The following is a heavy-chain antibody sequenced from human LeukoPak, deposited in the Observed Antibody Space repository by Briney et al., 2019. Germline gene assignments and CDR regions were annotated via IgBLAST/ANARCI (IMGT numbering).Heavy chain of an antibody. D-gene: IGHD3-22*01. V-gene: IGHV5-51*01. CDR2: IYPGDSDT. CDR3: ARRAPYYYDSSGYYNYYFDY. J-gene: IGHJ4*02. Sequence: GESLKISCKGSGYSFTSYWMGWVRQMPGKGLEWMGIIYPGDSDTRYSPSFQGQVTISADKSISTAYLKWSSLKASDTAMYYCARRAPYYYDSSGYYNYYFDYWGQGTLVTVSS. CDR1: GYSFTSYW.